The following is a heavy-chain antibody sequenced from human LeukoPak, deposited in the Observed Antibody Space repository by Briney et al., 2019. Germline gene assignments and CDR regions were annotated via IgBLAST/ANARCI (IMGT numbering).Heavy chain of an antibody. J-gene: IGHJ3*02. Sequence: GGSLRLSCAASRFTFSNYAMSWVRQAPGKGLEWVSGISGSGDYTYYADSLKGRFTISRDNSKNTLYLQMNSLRAEDAALYYCAKDLTYYYGLGSSTNAFDIWGQGTMVTVSS. V-gene: IGHV3-23*01. CDR1: RFTFSNYA. CDR2: ISGSGDYT. CDR3: AKDLTYYYGLGSSTNAFDI. D-gene: IGHD3-10*01.